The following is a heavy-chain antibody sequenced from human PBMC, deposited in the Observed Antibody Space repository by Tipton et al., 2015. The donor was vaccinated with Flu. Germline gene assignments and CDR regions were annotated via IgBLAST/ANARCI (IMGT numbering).Heavy chain of an antibody. CDR3: ARRDYDILTGSRAFDI. CDR2: LYTSGST. V-gene: IGHV4-4*09. CDR1: GDSINNYD. D-gene: IGHD3-9*01. Sequence: TLSLTCTVSGDSINNYDWSWVRQSPGKALECIGYLYTSGSTDYNPSLKGRVTISVDTSKNQFSLKLTSVTAADTAVYYCARRDYDILTGSRAFDIWGQGTMVTVSP. J-gene: IGHJ3*02.